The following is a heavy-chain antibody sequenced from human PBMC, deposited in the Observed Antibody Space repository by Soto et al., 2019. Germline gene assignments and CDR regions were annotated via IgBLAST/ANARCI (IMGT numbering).Heavy chain of an antibody. D-gene: IGHD2-21*02. CDR2: ISGTGAGT. Sequence: EAQLLESGGGLVQPGGSLRLSCAGSGLTFSSYGLTWVRQAPGKGLEWVSSISGTGAGTYYADSVKGRFTISRDNSKNMMYLQMPSLRAEDTAIYHCAKDPNGDYVGAFDDWGQGTLVTVSS. CDR1: GLTFSSYG. V-gene: IGHV3-23*01. J-gene: IGHJ4*02. CDR3: AKDPNGDYVGAFDD.